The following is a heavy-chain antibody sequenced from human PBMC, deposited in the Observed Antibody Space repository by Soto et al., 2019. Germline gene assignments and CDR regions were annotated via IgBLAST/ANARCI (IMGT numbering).Heavy chain of an antibody. D-gene: IGHD3-3*01. V-gene: IGHV1-2*04. J-gene: IGHJ6*02. CDR2: INPNSGGT. CDR1: GYTFTGYY. CDR3: ARALSPVTIFGVVISSYYGMDV. Sequence: ASVKVSCKASGYTFTGYYMHWVRQAPGQGLEWMGWINPNSGGTNYAQKFQGWVTMTRDTSISTAYMELSRLRSDDTAVYYRARALSPVTIFGVVISSYYGMDVWGQGTTVTVSS.